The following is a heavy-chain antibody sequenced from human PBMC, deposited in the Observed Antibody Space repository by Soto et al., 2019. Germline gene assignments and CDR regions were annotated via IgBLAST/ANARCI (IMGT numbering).Heavy chain of an antibody. CDR3: ARGSGKTYYYDSSGYLPFAY. CDR1: GGSISSYY. CDR2: IYYSGST. J-gene: IGHJ4*02. V-gene: IGHV4-59*01. D-gene: IGHD3-22*01. Sequence: PSETLSLTCTVSGGSISSYYWSWIRQPPGKGLEWIGYIYYSGSTNYNPSLKSRVTISVDTSKNQFSLKLSSVTAADTAVYYCARGSGKTYYYDSSGYLPFAYWGQGTLVTVSS.